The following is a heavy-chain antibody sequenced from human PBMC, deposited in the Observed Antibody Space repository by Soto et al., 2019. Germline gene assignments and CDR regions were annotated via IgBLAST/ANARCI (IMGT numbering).Heavy chain of an antibody. Sequence: SETLSLTCTVSGGSISSGGYYWSWIRQHPGKGLEWIGYIYYSGSTYYNPSLKSRVTISVDTSKNQFSLKLSSVTAADTAVYYCARGLANDYYYYYMDVWGKGTPVTVSS. CDR2: IYYSGST. CDR1: GGSISSGGYY. J-gene: IGHJ6*03. V-gene: IGHV4-31*03. CDR3: ARGLANDYYYYYMDV.